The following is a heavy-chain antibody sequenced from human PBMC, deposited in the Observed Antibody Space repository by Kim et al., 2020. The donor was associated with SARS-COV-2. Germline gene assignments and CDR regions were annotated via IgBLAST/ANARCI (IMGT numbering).Heavy chain of an antibody. CDR2: TYYRSKWYN. D-gene: IGHD2-2*01. Sequence: SQTLSLTCAISGDSVSSNSAAWNWIRQSPSRGLEWLGRTYYRSKWYNDYAVSVKSRITINPDTSKNQLSLQLNSVTPEDTAVYYCARDLSVVVPAAKWRVEWFDPWGQGTLVTVSS. CDR3: ARDLSVVVPAAKWRVEWFDP. CDR1: GDSVSSNSAA. V-gene: IGHV6-1*01. J-gene: IGHJ5*02.